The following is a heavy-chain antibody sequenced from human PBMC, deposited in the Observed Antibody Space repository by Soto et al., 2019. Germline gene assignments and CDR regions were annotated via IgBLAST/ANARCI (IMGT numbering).Heavy chain of an antibody. V-gene: IGHV3-23*01. CDR2: ISGSGGST. Sequence: LRLSCAASGFTFSRYAMSWVRQAPGKGLEWVSAISGSGGSTYYADSVKGRFTISRDNSKNTLYLQMNSLRAEDTAVYYCAKDRRGSSGSDAFDIWGQGTMVTVSS. J-gene: IGHJ3*02. CDR3: AKDRRGSSGSDAFDI. D-gene: IGHD6-19*01. CDR1: GFTFSRYA.